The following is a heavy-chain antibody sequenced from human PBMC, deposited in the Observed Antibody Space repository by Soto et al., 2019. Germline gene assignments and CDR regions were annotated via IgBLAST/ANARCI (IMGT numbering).Heavy chain of an antibody. D-gene: IGHD3-9*01. CDR3: ARDTIPYYDILTGYPPSFDY. V-gene: IGHV1-18*01. J-gene: IGHJ4*02. Sequence: ASVKVSCKASGYTFTSYGISWVRQAPGQGLEWMGWISAYNGNTNYAQKLQGRVTMTTGTSTSTAYMELRSLRSDDTAVYYCARDTIPYYDILTGYPPSFDYWGQGTLVTVSS. CDR1: GYTFTSYG. CDR2: ISAYNGNT.